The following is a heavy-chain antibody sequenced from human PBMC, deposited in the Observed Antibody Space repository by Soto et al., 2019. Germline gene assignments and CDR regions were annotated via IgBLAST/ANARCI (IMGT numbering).Heavy chain of an antibody. V-gene: IGHV4-39*01. Sequence: SETLSLTCTVSGGSLGSTSYYWGWIRQPPGKGLEWIGSIYYSGNTYYNPSLQSRVAMSIDTSNNHFSLKLSSATAADTAVYYCARHHITTVRARNWFDPWGQGTLVTVSS. CDR3: ARHHITTVRARNWFDP. CDR1: GGSLGSTSYY. CDR2: IYYSGNT. J-gene: IGHJ5*02. D-gene: IGHD3-10*01.